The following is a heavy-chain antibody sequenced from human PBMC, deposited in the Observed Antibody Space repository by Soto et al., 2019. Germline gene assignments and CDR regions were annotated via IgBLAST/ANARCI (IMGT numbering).Heavy chain of an antibody. V-gene: IGHV4-61*01. CDR1: GGSVISGSYY. CDR2: IYYSGST. D-gene: IGHD3-22*01. J-gene: IGHJ6*02. CDR3: ARDRYYDSSGYYPYYYYGMDV. Sequence: SETLSLTCTVSGGSVISGSYYCIWIGQPPGSGLEWIGYIYYSGSTNYNPSLKSRVTISVDTSKNQFSLKLSSVTAADTAVYYCARDRYYDSSGYYPYYYYGMDVWGQGTTVTVSS.